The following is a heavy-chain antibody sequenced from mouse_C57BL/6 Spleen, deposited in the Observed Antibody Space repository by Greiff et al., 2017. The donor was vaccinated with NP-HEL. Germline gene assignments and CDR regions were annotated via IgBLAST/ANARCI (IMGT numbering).Heavy chain of an antibody. CDR3: AKHRGSDYDSYSLDY. CDR1: GFSLTSYG. CDR2: IWGGGST. V-gene: IGHV2-9*01. Sequence: VQRVESGPGLVAPSQSLTITCTVSGFSLTSYGVDWVRQPPGKGLEWLGVIWGGGSTNDNSAPMSRPIISQDNSKSQVFLKMNSLQTYDTAIYYCAKHRGSDYDSYSLDYWGQGTSVTVSS. D-gene: IGHD2-4*01. J-gene: IGHJ4*01.